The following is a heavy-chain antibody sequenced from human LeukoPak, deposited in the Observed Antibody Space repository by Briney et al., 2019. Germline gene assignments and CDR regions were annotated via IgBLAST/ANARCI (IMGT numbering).Heavy chain of an antibody. J-gene: IGHJ4*02. Sequence: ASVKVSCKVSGYTLTELSMHWVRQAPGKGLEWMGGFDPEDGETIYAQKFQGRVTMTEDTSTDTAYMELSSLRSDDTAVYYCARLSSPEHIVVVPASFDYWGQGTLVTVSS. D-gene: IGHD2-2*01. CDR1: GYTLTELS. CDR2: FDPEDGET. V-gene: IGHV1-24*01. CDR3: ARLSSPEHIVVVPASFDY.